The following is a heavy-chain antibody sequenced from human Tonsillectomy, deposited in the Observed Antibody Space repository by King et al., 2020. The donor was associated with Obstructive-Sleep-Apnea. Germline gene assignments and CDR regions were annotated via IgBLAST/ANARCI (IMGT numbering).Heavy chain of an antibody. CDR2: ISWDGGST. V-gene: IGHV3-43*01. CDR3: AKAVLGYCSSTSCYGGRYYYYGMDV. J-gene: IGHJ6*02. CDR1: GFTFDDYT. D-gene: IGHD2-2*01. Sequence: DVQLVESGGVVVQPGGSLRLSCAASGFTFDDYTMHWVRQAPGKGLEWVSLISWDGGSTYYADSVKGRFTISRDNSKNSLYLQMNSLRTEDTALYYCAKAVLGYCSSTSCYGGRYYYYGMDVWGQGTTVTVSS.